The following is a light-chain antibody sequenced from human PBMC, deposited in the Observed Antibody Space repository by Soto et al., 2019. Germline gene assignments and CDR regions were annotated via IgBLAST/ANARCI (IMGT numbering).Light chain of an antibody. CDR1: QSVSSNY. Sequence: SPSLQSPSPGQRATHSCTASQSVSSNYLAWYQQRPGQAPWLLIYGASSRAAGIPDRFSGSGSGSDFTLTISRLEPEDFAVYYCQQYGSSPRTFGQGTKVDIK. V-gene: IGKV3-20*01. CDR3: QQYGSSPRT. J-gene: IGKJ1*01. CDR2: GAS.